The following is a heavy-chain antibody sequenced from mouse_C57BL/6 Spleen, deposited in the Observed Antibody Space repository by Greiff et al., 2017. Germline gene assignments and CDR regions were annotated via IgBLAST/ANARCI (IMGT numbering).Heavy chain of an antibody. CDR2: IHPNSGST. CDR1: GYTFTSYW. D-gene: IGHD3-1*01. J-gene: IGHJ3*01. CDR3: ERKGGYWGFAY. V-gene: IGHV1-64*01. Sequence: VQLQQPGAELVKPGASVKLSCKASGYTFTSYWMPWVKQRPGQGLEWIGMIHPNSGSTYYNEKFKSKATLTVDKSSSTAYMQLSSLTSEDSAVYYCERKGGYWGFAYWGQGTLVTVSA.